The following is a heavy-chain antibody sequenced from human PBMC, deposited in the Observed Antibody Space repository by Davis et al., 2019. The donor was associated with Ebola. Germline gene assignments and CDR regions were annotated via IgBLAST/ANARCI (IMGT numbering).Heavy chain of an antibody. V-gene: IGHV3-53*01. CDR3: ARDCCTSGWFGY. Sequence: GESLKISCAVSGFTFSDHYMSWVRQAPGKGMEWVATIYTSGDKYYAGSVRGRFTISRDISKNTLSLQMNSLRADDTAVYYCARDCCTSGWFGYWGQGTLVTV. J-gene: IGHJ5*01. CDR1: GFTFSDHY. D-gene: IGHD3-3*01. CDR2: IYTSGDK.